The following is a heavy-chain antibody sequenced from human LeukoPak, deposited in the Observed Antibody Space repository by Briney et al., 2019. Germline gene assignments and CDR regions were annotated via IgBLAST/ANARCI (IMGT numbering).Heavy chain of an antibody. Sequence: SETLSLTCAVYGGSFSGYYWSWIRQPPGKGLEWIGEINHSGSTNYNPSLKSRVTISVDTSKNQFSLKLSSVTAADTAVYYCARARWRVCDYWGQGTLVTVSS. CDR3: ARARWRVCDY. CDR2: INHSGST. D-gene: IGHD4-23*01. V-gene: IGHV4-34*01. J-gene: IGHJ4*02. CDR1: GGSFSGYY.